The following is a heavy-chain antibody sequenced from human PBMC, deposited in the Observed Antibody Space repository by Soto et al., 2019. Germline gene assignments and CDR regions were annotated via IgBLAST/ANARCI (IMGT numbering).Heavy chain of an antibody. D-gene: IGHD3-22*01. CDR1: GGTFNSYD. CDR2: IIPIVETP. Sequence: SVKVSCKASGGTFNSYDINWVRQAPGQGLEWMGGIIPIVETPKYAKKCQGRVTISADESTNTVYMELSSLRSEDTTMYYCARLSRPNYYDTSGCFKDNWFDPWGQGTLVTVSS. V-gene: IGHV1-69*13. J-gene: IGHJ5*02. CDR3: ARLSRPNYYDTSGCFKDNWFDP.